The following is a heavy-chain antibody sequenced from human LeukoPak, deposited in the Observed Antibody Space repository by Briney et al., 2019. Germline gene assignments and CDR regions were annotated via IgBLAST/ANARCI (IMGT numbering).Heavy chain of an antibody. CDR3: ARLSAYYYGSFFYYYMDV. CDR1: GFSFSSYW. J-gene: IGHJ6*03. D-gene: IGHD3-10*01. V-gene: IGHV3-7*01. CDR2: IKQDESET. Sequence: GGSLRLSCEGSGFSFSSYWMTWVRQSPGKGPEWVANIKQDESETYTVDSVKGRFTISRDNAKNSVYLHMNSLRAEDTALYYCARLSAYYYGSFFYYYMDVWGKGTTVTVSS.